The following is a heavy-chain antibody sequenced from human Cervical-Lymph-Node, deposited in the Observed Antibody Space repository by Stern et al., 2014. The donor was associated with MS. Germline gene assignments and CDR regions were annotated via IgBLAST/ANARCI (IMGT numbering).Heavy chain of an antibody. D-gene: IGHD3-3*01. CDR3: AVGAVGRSAYYYYGMDV. V-gene: IGHV1-69*01. J-gene: IGHJ6*02. Sequence: QVQLVESGAEVKKPGSSVKVSCKASGGTFSSYAISWVRQAPGQGLEWMGGIIPIFGTANYAQKFQGRVTIAADESTSTAYMELSSLRSEDTAVYYCAVGAVGRSAYYYYGMDVWGQGTTVTVSS. CDR2: IIPIFGTA. CDR1: GGTFSSYA.